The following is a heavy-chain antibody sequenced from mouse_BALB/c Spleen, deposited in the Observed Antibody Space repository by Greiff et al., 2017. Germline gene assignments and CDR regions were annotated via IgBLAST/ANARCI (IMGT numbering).Heavy chain of an antibody. CDR3: ARGGEGDY. CDR1: GYSITSDYA. Sequence: VQLKESGPGLVKPSQSLSLTCTVTGYSITSDYAWNWIRQFPGNKLEWMGYISYSGSTSYNPSLKSRISITRDTSKNQFFLQLNSVTTEDTATYYCARGGEGDYWGQGTTLTVSS. V-gene: IGHV3-2*02. CDR2: ISYSGST. J-gene: IGHJ2*01.